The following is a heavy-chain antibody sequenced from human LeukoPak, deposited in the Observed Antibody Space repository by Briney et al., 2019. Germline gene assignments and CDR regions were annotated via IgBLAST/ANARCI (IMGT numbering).Heavy chain of an antibody. V-gene: IGHV3-48*01. J-gene: IGHJ5*02. CDR2: ISSSSSTI. CDR1: GFTFSSYS. D-gene: IGHD3-3*01. Sequence: PGGSLRLSCAASGFTFSSYSMNWVRQAPGKGLEWVSYISSSSSTIYYADSVKGRFTISRDNAKNSLYLQINSLRAEDTAVYYCARGPPYYDFWSGSPWFDPWGQGTLVTVSS. CDR3: ARGPPYYDFWSGSPWFDP.